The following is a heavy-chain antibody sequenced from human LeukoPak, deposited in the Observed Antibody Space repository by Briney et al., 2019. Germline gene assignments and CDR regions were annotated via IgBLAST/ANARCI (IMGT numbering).Heavy chain of an antibody. CDR3: ARGPLGSSSWYFLDPYFDY. J-gene: IGHJ4*02. Sequence: ASVKVSCKASGYTFTSYSMHCVRQAPGQGLEWIAIINPSGGSTSYAQNFQGRVTMTRDTSTSTVYMELSSLRSEDTAVYYCARGPLGSSSWYFLDPYFDYWGQGTLVTVSS. D-gene: IGHD6-13*01. CDR1: GYTFTSYS. CDR2: INPSGGST. V-gene: IGHV1-46*01.